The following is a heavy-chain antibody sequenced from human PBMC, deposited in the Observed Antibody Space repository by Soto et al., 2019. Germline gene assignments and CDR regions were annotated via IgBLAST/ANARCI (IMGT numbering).Heavy chain of an antibody. J-gene: IGHJ3*02. CDR3: ARDSVLGTDI. CDR1: GFTFSSYE. CDR2: ISSSGSTI. V-gene: IGHV3-48*03. D-gene: IGHD3-16*01. Sequence: GGSLRLSCAASGFTFSSYEMNWVRQAPGKGLEWVSYISSSGSTIYYADSVKGRLTISRDNAKNSMYLQMNSLRAEDTAVYYCARDSVLGTDIWGQGTMVTVSS.